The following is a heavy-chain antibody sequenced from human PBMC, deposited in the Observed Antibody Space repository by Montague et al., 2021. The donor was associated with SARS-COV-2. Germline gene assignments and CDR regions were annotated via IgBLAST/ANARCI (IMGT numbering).Heavy chain of an antibody. Sequence: SETLSLTCTVSGFSIGSGDYWGWIRQPPGKGLEWIGSIYHSGTTYYNPSLQSRLTTSIDTPTNQFSLRLTSVTAADTAVFFCVREKAGGVRNVFDIWGQGTTVTVSS. J-gene: IGHJ3*02. CDR3: VREKAGGVRNVFDI. V-gene: IGHV4-38-2*02. CDR2: IYHSGTT. D-gene: IGHD3-10*01. CDR1: GFSIGSGDY.